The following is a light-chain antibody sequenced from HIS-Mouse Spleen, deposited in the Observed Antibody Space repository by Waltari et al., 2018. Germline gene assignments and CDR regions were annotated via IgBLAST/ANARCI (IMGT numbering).Light chain of an antibody. CDR2: DAS. Sequence: DIQMTQSPSSLSASVGDRVTITCQASQDISNYLNWYQQKPGKAPKLLIYDASTLETGVPARFSGSGSGTDFTCTISSLQPEDIATYYCQQYDNLPITFGQGTRLEIK. CDR3: QQYDNLPIT. V-gene: IGKV1-33*01. J-gene: IGKJ5*01. CDR1: QDISNY.